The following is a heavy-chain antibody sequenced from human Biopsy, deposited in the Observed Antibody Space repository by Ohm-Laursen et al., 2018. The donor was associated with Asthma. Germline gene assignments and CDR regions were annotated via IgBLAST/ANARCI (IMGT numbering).Heavy chain of an antibody. J-gene: IGHJ4*02. D-gene: IGHD2-2*01. CDR1: GGPFHTYV. V-gene: IGHV1-69*13. CDR2: INSVFGTT. Sequence: SVKVSCKSLGGPFHTYVIGWMRQAPGQGLEWMGGINSVFGTTTYPQKFQDRVTITADDSTSTVYMELSSLRSEDTAVYYCARKAGSCISRTCYSLDFWGQGTLVTVSS. CDR3: ARKAGSCISRTCYSLDF.